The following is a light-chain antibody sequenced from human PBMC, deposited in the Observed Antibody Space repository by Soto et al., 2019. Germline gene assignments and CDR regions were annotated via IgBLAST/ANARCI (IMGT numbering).Light chain of an antibody. Sequence: QSVLTQPASVSGSPGQSITISCTGTSSDVGSYNFVSWYQQYPGKVPKLMIYEVSNRPSGVSNRFSGSKSGNTASLTISGLQAEDEADYYCSSYTSSSTYVFGTGTKVTVL. J-gene: IGLJ1*01. CDR3: SSYTSSSTYV. CDR2: EVS. CDR1: SSDVGSYNF. V-gene: IGLV2-14*02.